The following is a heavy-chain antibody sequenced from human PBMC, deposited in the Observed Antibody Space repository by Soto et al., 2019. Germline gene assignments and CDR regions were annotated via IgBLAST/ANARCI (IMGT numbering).Heavy chain of an antibody. J-gene: IGHJ6*03. Sequence: EVQLVESGGGLVQPGRSLRLSCAASGFTFDDYAMHWVRQAPGKGLEWVSGISWDSGKIGYADSVKGRFTISRDNAKNSLYLQMNSLRPEDTALYYCAKDIGCSSAYYYMDVWVKGTTVTVSS. CDR1: GFTFDDYA. D-gene: IGHD3-10*02. CDR3: AKDIGCSSAYYYMDV. V-gene: IGHV3-9*01. CDR2: ISWDSGKI.